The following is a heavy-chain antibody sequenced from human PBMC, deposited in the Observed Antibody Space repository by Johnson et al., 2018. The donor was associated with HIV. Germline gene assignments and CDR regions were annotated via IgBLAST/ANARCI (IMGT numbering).Heavy chain of an antibody. CDR2: ISYDGSNK. V-gene: IGHV3-30-3*01. J-gene: IGHJ3*02. CDR1: GFTFSSYA. Sequence: QVQLMESGGGVVQPGRSLRLSCAASGFTFSSYAMYWVRQAPGKGLEWVAVISYDGSNKYYADSVKGRFTISRDNSKNTLYLQMNSLRAEDTAVYYCARDLPAIAARPGGAFDIWGQGTMVTVSS. CDR3: ARDLPAIAARPGGAFDI. D-gene: IGHD6-6*01.